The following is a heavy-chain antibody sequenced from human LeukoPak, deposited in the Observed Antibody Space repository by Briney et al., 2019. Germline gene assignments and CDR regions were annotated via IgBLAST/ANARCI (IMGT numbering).Heavy chain of an antibody. CDR3: ARSDNGFDI. CDR2: INGDGSTT. V-gene: IGHV3-74*01. J-gene: IGHJ3*02. Sequence: SGGSLRLSCAASGFTLSSYWMHWVRQAPGKGLVWVSRINGDGSTTTYAGSVKGRFTISRDNAKNTLYLQLNSLRAEDTAVYYCARSDNGFDIWGQGTMVTVSS. D-gene: IGHD5-12*01. CDR1: GFTLSSYW.